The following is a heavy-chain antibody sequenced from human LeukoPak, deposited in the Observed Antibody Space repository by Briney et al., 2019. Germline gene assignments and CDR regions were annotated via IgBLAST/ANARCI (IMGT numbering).Heavy chain of an antibody. CDR3: AKDKGWGYSAYDCYGMDV. J-gene: IGHJ6*02. Sequence: PGGSLRLSCAASGFTFSSYAMSWVRQAPGKGLEWVSAISSSGSSTYYADSVKGRFTISRDNSKNTLYLQMNSLRAEDTAVYYCAKDKGWGYSAYDCYGMDVWGQGTTVTVSS. V-gene: IGHV3-23*01. CDR2: ISSSGSST. CDR1: GFTFSSYA. D-gene: IGHD1-26*01.